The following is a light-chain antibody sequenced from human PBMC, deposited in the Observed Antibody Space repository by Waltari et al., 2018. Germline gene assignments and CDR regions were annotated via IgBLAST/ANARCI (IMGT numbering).Light chain of an antibody. CDR1: QSVSSTY. V-gene: IGKV3-20*01. CDR2: GAD. Sequence: EIVLTQSPDTLSLSPGERATLSCRASQSVSSTYLVWNQQKPGQAPRPLIYGADTRATGIPDRFSGSGSGTDFTLTISRLEPEDFAVYYCQLYDTSHTYTFGQGTKLEIK. J-gene: IGKJ2*01. CDR3: QLYDTSHTYT.